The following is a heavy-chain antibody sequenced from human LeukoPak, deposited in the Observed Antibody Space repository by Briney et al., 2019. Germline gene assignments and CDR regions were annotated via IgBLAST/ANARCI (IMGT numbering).Heavy chain of an antibody. Sequence: GGSLRLSCAASGFTFGAYSMNWVRQAPGKGLEWISYIGISSGNTKYADSVKGRFTISGDKAKNSLYLQMNSLRVEDTAVYYCARDYKYAFDNWGQGTLVTVSS. CDR3: ARDYKYAFDN. V-gene: IGHV3-48*01. CDR2: IGISSGNT. J-gene: IGHJ4*02. D-gene: IGHD5-24*01. CDR1: GFTFGAYS.